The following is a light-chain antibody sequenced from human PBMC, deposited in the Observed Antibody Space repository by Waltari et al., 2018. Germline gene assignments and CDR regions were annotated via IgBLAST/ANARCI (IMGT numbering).Light chain of an antibody. CDR2: DVS. J-gene: IGLJ2*01. V-gene: IGLV2-14*03. CDR3: SSYTSSSTLV. CDR1: SSDVGGYNY. Sequence: QSALTQPASVSGSPGQSITISCTGTSSDVGGYNYVDWYQQHPGKAPKLMIYDVSNRPSGVSNRFSGSKSGNTASLTISGLQAEDEADYYCSSYTSSSTLVFGGGTKLTVL.